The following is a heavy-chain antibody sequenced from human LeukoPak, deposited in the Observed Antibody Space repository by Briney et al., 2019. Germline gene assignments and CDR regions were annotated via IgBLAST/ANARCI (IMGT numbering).Heavy chain of an antibody. J-gene: IGHJ5*02. Sequence: KASETLSLTRTVSGGSISSYYWSWIRQPPGKGLEWIGYIYYSGSTNYNPSLKSRVTISVDTSKNQFSLKLSSVTAADTAVYYCARETLEYGSGSNNWFDPWGQGTLVTVSS. CDR2: IYYSGST. V-gene: IGHV4-59*01. D-gene: IGHD3-10*01. CDR3: ARETLEYGSGSNNWFDP. CDR1: GGSISSYY.